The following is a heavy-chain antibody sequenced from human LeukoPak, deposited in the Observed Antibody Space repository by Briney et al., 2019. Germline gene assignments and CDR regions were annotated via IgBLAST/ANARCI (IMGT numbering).Heavy chain of an antibody. D-gene: IGHD5-18*01. CDR1: GGSFSGYY. J-gene: IGHJ4*02. Sequence: SETLSLTCAVYGGSFSGYYWSWIRQPPGKGLEWIGEINHSGSTNYNPSLKSRVTISVDTSKIQFSLKLSSVTAADTAVYYCASLSRRYSYGAYYFDYWGQGTLATVSS. V-gene: IGHV4-34*01. CDR2: INHSGST. CDR3: ASLSRRYSYGAYYFDY.